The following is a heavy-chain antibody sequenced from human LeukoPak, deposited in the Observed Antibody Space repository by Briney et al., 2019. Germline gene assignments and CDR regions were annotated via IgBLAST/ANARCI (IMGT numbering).Heavy chain of an antibody. V-gene: IGHV4-59*01. CDR2: IFYSGNT. J-gene: IGHJ4*02. CDR1: GYSITSYY. Sequence: KPPETLSLTCTVSGYSITSYYWSWIRQPPGKGLEWIGYIFYSGNTDYNPSLKSRVTISVDTPRNQFSLELDAVTAADTAVYYCARVFRRDGYFDYWGQGTLVTVSS. D-gene: IGHD5-24*01. CDR3: ARVFRRDGYFDY.